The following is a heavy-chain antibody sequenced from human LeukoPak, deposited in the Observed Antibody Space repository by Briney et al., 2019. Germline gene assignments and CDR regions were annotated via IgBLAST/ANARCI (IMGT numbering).Heavy chain of an antibody. CDR3: ARSKGDYGSGSLGY. V-gene: IGHV4-61*02. J-gene: IGHJ4*02. Sequence: SETLSLTCTVSGGPISSGNYYWNWIRQPAGKGLEWIGRVHSSGSTNHNPSLKSRVTISRDTSKNQFSVIVRSVSAAATAIYFCARSKGDYGSGSLGYWGQGILVTVSS. CDR2: VHSSGST. D-gene: IGHD3-10*01. CDR1: GGPISSGNYY.